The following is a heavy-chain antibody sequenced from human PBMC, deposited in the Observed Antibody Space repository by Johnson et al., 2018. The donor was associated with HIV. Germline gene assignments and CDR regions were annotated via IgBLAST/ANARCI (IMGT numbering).Heavy chain of an antibody. Sequence: VQLVESGGGLVQPGGSLRLSCAASGFIFSNYWMHWVRQAPGKGLIWVACIKTDGSDTHSADSVKGRFTISRDNAKNTLYLQMNSLRAEDTAVYYCARKGDAFDIWGQGTKVTVSS. CDR3: ARKGDAFDI. CDR1: GFIFSNYW. CDR2: IKTDGSDT. V-gene: IGHV3-74*02. J-gene: IGHJ3*02.